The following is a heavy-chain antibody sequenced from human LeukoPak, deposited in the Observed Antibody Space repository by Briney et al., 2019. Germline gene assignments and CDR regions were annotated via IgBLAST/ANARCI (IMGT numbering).Heavy chain of an antibody. J-gene: IGHJ4*02. CDR3: AKGPWVAAAGYFDY. V-gene: IGHV3-23*01. CDR2: ISGSGGST. CDR1: EFTFSSYG. D-gene: IGHD6-13*01. Sequence: PGGSLRLSCAASEFTFSSYGMSWVRQAPGKGLEWVSSISGSGGSTQYADSVQGRFAISRDNSKNTLYLQMNSLRVEDTAVYYCAKGPWVAAAGYFDYWGQGTLVTVSS.